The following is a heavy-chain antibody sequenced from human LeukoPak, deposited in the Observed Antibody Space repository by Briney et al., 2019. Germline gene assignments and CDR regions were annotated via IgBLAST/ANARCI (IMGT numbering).Heavy chain of an antibody. CDR3: ARGASRSAFYHMDV. CDR2: IGWDGGSI. J-gene: IGHJ6*03. D-gene: IGHD2-2*01. Sequence: GGSLRLSCAASGFTFDDYTMYWVRQGPGKGLEWVSLIGWDGGSISYAGTVKGRFTISRDNSKNLLYLQMNSLRTEDTALYDCARGASRSAFYHMDVWGKGTTVTVSS. CDR1: GFTFDDYT. V-gene: IGHV3-43*01.